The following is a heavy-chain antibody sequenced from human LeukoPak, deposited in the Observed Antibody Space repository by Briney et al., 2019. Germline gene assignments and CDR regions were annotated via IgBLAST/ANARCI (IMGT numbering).Heavy chain of an antibody. CDR2: IIPIFGTA. Sequence: SVKISCKASGGTFSSYAISWVRQAPGQGLEWMGGIIPIFGTANYAQKFQGRVTITADESTSTAYMELSSLRSEDTAVYYCASWWLRPGRHYYYYYGMDVWGKGTTVTVSS. J-gene: IGHJ6*04. CDR3: ASWWLRPGRHYYYYYGMDV. D-gene: IGHD5-12*01. V-gene: IGHV1-69*13. CDR1: GGTFSSYA.